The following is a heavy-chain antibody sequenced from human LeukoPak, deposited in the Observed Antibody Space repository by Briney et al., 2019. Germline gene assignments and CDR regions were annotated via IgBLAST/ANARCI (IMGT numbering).Heavy chain of an antibody. CDR2: IYYSGSA. V-gene: IGHV4-59*12. D-gene: IGHD6-13*01. J-gene: IGHJ3*02. CDR1: GGSISTYY. Sequence: SETLSLTCTVSGGSISTYYWSWIRQPPGKGLEWIGYIYYSGSANYNPSLKSRVTISVDRSKNQFSLKLSSVTAADTAVYYCASSSSWYRGGASDIWGQGTMVTVSS. CDR3: ASSSSWYRGGASDI.